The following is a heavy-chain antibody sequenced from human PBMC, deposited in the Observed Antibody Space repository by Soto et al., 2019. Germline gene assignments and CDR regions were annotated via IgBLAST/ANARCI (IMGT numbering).Heavy chain of an antibody. CDR3: ARALTYYYDIDY. V-gene: IGHV3-74*01. CDR2: INSDGSRT. D-gene: IGHD3-22*01. CDR1: GFTFSSYW. J-gene: IGHJ4*02. Sequence: EVQLVESGGGLVQPGGSLRLSCAASGFTFSSYWMHWVRQAPGKGLVWVSRINSDGSRTTYADSVKGRFTISRDNAKNMLHLQMNSLRAEDTAVYYCARALTYYYDIDYWGQGTLVTVSS.